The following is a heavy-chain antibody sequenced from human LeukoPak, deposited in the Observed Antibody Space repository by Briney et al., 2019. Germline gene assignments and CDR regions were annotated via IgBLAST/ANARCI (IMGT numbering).Heavy chain of an antibody. CDR3: ARDGPVAGTNDY. J-gene: IGHJ4*02. Sequence: ASVKVSCKASGYTFTGYYMHWVRQAPGQGLEWMGWINPNSGGTNYAQKFQGRVTMTRDTSISIAYMELSRLRSDDTAVYYCARDGPVAGTNDYWGQGTLVTVSS. CDR1: GYTFTGYY. V-gene: IGHV1-2*02. CDR2: INPNSGGT. D-gene: IGHD6-19*01.